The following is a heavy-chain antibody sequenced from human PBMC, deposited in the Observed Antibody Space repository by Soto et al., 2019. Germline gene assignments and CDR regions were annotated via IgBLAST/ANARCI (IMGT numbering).Heavy chain of an antibody. D-gene: IGHD2-15*01. CDR3: ASTCSGGSCRDY. V-gene: IGHV4-30-4*01. Sequence: SETLSLTCTVSGGSISSGDYYWSWIRQPPGKGLEWIGYIYYSGSTYYNPSLKSRVTISVDTSKNQFSLKVSSVTAADTAVYYCASTCSGGSCRDYWGQGTLVTVSS. J-gene: IGHJ4*02. CDR1: GGSISSGDYY. CDR2: IYYSGST.